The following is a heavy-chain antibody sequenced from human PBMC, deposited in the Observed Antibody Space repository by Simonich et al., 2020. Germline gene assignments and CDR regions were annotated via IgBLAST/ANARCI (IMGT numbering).Heavy chain of an antibody. Sequence: QVQLVESGGGVVQPGRSLRLSCAASGFTFSSYAMHWVRQAPGRGLEWGAGISYDGSNQDYADTVQGRFTISRDNSKNTLYLQMNSLRAEDTAVYYCAREDLTGDALDIWGQGTMVTVSS. D-gene: IGHD7-27*01. CDR1: GFTFSSYA. CDR2: ISYDGSNQ. J-gene: IGHJ3*02. CDR3: AREDLTGDALDI. V-gene: IGHV3-30*07.